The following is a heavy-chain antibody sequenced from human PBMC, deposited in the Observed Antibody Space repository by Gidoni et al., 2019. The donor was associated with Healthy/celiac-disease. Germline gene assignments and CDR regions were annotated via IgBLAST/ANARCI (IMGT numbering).Heavy chain of an antibody. V-gene: IGHV3-33*01. J-gene: IGHJ4*02. CDR3: ARDGGATQDY. CDR1: GFTFSSYG. Sequence: QVQLVESGGGVVQPGRALRLPCAASGFTFSSYGMHWVRQAPGKGLEWVAVIWYDGSNKYYADSVKGRFTISRDNSKNTLYLQMNSLRAEDTAVYYCARDGGATQDYWGQGTLVTVSS. D-gene: IGHD1-26*01. CDR2: IWYDGSNK.